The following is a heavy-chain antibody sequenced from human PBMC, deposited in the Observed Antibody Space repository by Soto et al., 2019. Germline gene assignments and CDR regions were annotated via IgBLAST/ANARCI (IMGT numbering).Heavy chain of an antibody. CDR2: ISAYNGNT. D-gene: IGHD3-9*01. Sequence: QVQLVQSGAEVKKPGASVKVSCKASGYTFTSYGISWVRQAPGQGLEWMGWISAYNGNTNYAQKLQGRVTMTTDTSTSTAYMELRSLRSDDTAVYYCARYDILTGYYGLLWGAFDIWGQGTMVTVSS. CDR1: GYTFTSYG. J-gene: IGHJ3*02. V-gene: IGHV1-18*01. CDR3: ARYDILTGYYGLLWGAFDI.